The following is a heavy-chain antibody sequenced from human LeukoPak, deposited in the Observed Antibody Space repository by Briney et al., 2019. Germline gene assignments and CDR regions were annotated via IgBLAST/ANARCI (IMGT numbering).Heavy chain of an antibody. CDR3: TTGRGYSGYDWEGFY. D-gene: IGHD5-12*01. Sequence: GGSLRLSCAASGFTFSNAWMSWVRQAPGKGLEWVGRIKSKTDGGTTDYAAPVKGRFTISRDDSKNTLYLQMNSLKTEDTAVYYCTTGRGYSGYDWEGFYWGQGTLVTVSS. CDR2: IKSKTDGGTT. CDR1: GFTFSNAW. V-gene: IGHV3-15*01. J-gene: IGHJ4*02.